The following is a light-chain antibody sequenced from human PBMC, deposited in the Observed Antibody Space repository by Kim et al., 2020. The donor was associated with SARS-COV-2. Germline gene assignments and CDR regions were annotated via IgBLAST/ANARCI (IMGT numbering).Light chain of an antibody. V-gene: IGLV2-14*03. CDR3: SSHTITTSLGV. Sequence: QSALTQPASVSGSPGQSITISCTGSSSDIGAYDHVSWYQQHPGKAPKLLFYDVSQRTSRVSNRFSASKSGNTASLTISGLQADDEADYYCSSHTITTSLGVFGGGTKVTVL. CDR1: SSDIGAYDH. CDR2: DVS. J-gene: IGLJ3*02.